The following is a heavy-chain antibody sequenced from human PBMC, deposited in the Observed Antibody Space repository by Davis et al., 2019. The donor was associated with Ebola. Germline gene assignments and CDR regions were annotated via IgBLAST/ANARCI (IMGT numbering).Heavy chain of an antibody. CDR1: GYTLTELS. J-gene: IGHJ4*02. Sequence: AASVKVSCKVSGYTLTELSMHWVRQAPGKGLEWMGGFDPEDGKTIYAQKFQGRVTMTEDTSTDTAYMELSSLRSEDTAVYYCARDGGRGSAAAGTCLDYWGQGTLVTVSS. D-gene: IGHD6-13*01. V-gene: IGHV1-24*01. CDR2: FDPEDGKT. CDR3: ARDGGRGSAAAGTCLDY.